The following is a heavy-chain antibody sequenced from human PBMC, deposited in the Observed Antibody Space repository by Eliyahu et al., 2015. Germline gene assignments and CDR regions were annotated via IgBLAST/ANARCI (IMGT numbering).Heavy chain of an antibody. V-gene: IGHV1-46*01. Sequence: QVQLVQSGAEVKKPGXSVKVSCKASGYTFTXYXMHWVXQAPGQGLEWMGIIXPSGGSTSYAQKFQGRVTMTRDTSTSTVYMELSSLRSEDTAVYYCARASSTSLYWFDPWGQGTLVTVSS. CDR3: ARASSTSLYWFDP. J-gene: IGHJ5*02. CDR2: IXPSGGST. D-gene: IGHD2-2*01. CDR1: GYTFTXYX.